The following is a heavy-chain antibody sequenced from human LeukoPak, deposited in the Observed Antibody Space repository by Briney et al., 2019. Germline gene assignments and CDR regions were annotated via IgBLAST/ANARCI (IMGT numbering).Heavy chain of an antibody. V-gene: IGHV1-18*01. J-gene: IGHJ6*02. CDR2: ISAYNGTT. CDR1: GYTFTTYG. CDR3: ARVGGRMGAPEVYFYYYGMDV. D-gene: IGHD1-26*01. Sequence: AASVKVSCKASGYTFTTYGVSWVRQAPGHGLEWMGWISAYNGTTNYAQKVQGRVTMTTDTSTSTVYMELMSLISDDTAVYYCARVGGRMGAPEVYFYYYGMDVWGQGTTVTVSS.